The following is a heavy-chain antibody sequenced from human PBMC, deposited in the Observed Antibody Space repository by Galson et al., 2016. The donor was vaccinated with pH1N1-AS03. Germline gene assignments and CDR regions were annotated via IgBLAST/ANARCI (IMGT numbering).Heavy chain of an antibody. CDR3: ARDRRDCNGGSCSQDGWFDP. D-gene: IGHD2-15*01. CDR1: GASVSHYASY. V-gene: IGHV4-39*07. CDR2: VSARGTT. Sequence: SETLSLTCSVSGASVSHYASYWGWIRQAPGKGLEWIATVSARGTTYHNPSLDSRLTISLDTSKNHFSLTLTSVTAADTAMYYCARDRRDCNGGSCSQDGWFDPWGQGTLVVVSS. J-gene: IGHJ5*02.